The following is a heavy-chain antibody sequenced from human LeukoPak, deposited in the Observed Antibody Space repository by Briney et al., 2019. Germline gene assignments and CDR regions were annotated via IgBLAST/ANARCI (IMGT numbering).Heavy chain of an antibody. J-gene: IGHJ4*02. CDR1: AFTFSGYS. CDR2: ISGRSSTI. Sequence: GGSLRLSCAASAFTFSGYSMNWVRQAPGKGLEWVSYISGRSSTIYYADSVKGRFTISRDNAKNSVYLQMNSLRAEDTAVYYCARDRIKSGSYYFDYWGQGTLVTVSS. CDR3: ARDRIKSGSYYFDY. V-gene: IGHV3-48*01. D-gene: IGHD1-26*01.